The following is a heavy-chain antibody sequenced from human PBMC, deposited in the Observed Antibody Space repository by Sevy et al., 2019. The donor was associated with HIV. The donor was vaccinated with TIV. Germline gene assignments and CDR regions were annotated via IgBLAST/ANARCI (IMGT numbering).Heavy chain of an antibody. D-gene: IGHD3-10*01. CDR1: GYTFTSYG. J-gene: IGHJ4*02. V-gene: IGHV1-18*01. CDR2: ISAYNGNT. Sequence: ASVKVSCKASGYTFTSYGISWVRQAPGQGLEWMGWISAYNGNTNYAQKLQGRVTMTTDTSTSTAYMELRSLRSDGTAGYYCARDPSYYYGSGSYFDYWGQGTLVTVSS. CDR3: ARDPSYYYGSGSYFDY.